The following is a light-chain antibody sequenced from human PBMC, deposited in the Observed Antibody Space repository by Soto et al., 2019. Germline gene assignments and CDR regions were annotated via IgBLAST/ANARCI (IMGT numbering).Light chain of an antibody. CDR1: WSNIGAGYE. CDR2: GVT. V-gene: IGLV1-40*01. CDR3: QSFDSSLSNSRL. Sequence: QSVLTQPPSVSGAPGQRVTISCTGGWSNIGAGYEVHWYQHLPGTAPKLLIYGVTNRPSGVPDRFSGSRSGTSASLAITGLQADDEGDYYCQSFDSSLSNSRLFGGGPKLTVL. J-gene: IGLJ3*02.